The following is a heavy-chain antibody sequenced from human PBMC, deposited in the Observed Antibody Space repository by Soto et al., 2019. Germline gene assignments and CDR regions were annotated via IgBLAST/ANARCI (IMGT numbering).Heavy chain of an antibody. J-gene: IGHJ5*02. Sequence: PSETLSLTCTVSGGSISSYYRSWIRQPPGKGLEWIGYMFYSGSTNYNPSLKSRVTMSVDTSKNQFSLKLSSVSAADTAVYYCARAVNYYGSGSFYWWFDPWGQGTLVTVSS. CDR3: ARAVNYYGSGSFYWWFDP. D-gene: IGHD3-10*01. CDR2: MFYSGST. V-gene: IGHV4-59*01. CDR1: GGSISSYY.